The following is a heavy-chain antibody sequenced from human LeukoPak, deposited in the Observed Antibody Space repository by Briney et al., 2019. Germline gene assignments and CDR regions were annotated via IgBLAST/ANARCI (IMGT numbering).Heavy chain of an antibody. Sequence: ASVKVSCKASGYTFTSYYMHWVRQAPGQGLEWMGIINPSGGSTSYAQKFQGRVTMTRDTSTSTVYMELSSLRSDDTAVYYCARGGIVVVPAATSVWFDPWGQGTLVTVSS. J-gene: IGHJ5*02. D-gene: IGHD2-2*01. V-gene: IGHV1-46*01. CDR2: INPSGGST. CDR1: GYTFTSYY. CDR3: ARGGIVVVPAATSVWFDP.